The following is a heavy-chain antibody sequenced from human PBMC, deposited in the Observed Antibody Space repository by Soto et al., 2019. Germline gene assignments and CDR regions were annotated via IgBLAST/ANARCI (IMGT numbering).Heavy chain of an antibody. CDR3: LSFPASAVRGVRYYDY. D-gene: IGHD3-10*01. CDR2: FDPEDGET. CDR1: GYTLTELS. V-gene: IGHV1-24*01. Sequence: GASVKVSCKVSGYTLTELSMHWVRQAPGKGLEWMGGFDPEDGETIYAQKFQGRVTMTEDTSTDTAYMELSSLRSEDTAVYYCLSFPASAVRGVRYYDYWGQGTLVTVSS. J-gene: IGHJ4*02.